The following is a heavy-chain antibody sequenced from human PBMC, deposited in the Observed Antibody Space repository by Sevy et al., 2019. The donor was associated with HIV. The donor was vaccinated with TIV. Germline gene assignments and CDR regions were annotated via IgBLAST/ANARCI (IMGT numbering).Heavy chain of an antibody. J-gene: IGHJ6*02. Sequence: GGSLRLSCAASGFTFSSYWMHWVRQAPGKGLVWVSRINSGGSSTSYADSVKGRFTISRDNAKNTLYLQMNSLRAEDTAVYYCARDLRVTTLYYYYYYGMDVWGQGTTVTVSS. D-gene: IGHD4-17*01. CDR3: ARDLRVTTLYYYYYYGMDV. V-gene: IGHV3-74*01. CDR1: GFTFSSYW. CDR2: INSGGSST.